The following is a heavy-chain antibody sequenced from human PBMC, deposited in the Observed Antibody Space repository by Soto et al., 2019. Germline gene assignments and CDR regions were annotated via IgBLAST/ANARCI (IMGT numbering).Heavy chain of an antibody. CDR2: IYHSGFT. D-gene: IGHD3-3*01. CDR3: ARFMWSGPYRSAFDI. Sequence: QVQLQESGPGLVKPSQTLFLTCTVSGDSMTSGDKFCSWVRQPPGKGLEFLVYIYHSGFTYYNPALKIRVTISVDSSMNQFSPSRRSVTALDTAVYHCARFMWSGPYRSAFDIWGKGTRVTASP. V-gene: IGHV4-30-4*08. J-gene: IGHJ3*02. CDR1: GDSMTSGDKF.